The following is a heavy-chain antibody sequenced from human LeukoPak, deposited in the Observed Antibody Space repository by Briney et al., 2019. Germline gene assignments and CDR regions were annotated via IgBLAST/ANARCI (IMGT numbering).Heavy chain of an antibody. D-gene: IGHD2-2*01. J-gene: IGHJ3*02. Sequence: PGGSLRLSCAASGFTFSSYSMNWVRQAPGKGLEWVSSISSSSSYIYYADSVKGRFTISRDNAKDSLYLQMNSLRAEDTAVYYCARGYSDIVVVPAAADAFDIWGQGTMVTVSS. CDR3: ARGYSDIVVVPAAADAFDI. CDR1: GFTFSSYS. V-gene: IGHV3-21*01. CDR2: ISSSSSYI.